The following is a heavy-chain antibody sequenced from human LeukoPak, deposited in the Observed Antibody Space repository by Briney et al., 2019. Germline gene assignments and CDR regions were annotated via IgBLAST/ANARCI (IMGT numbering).Heavy chain of an antibody. V-gene: IGHV3-48*04. D-gene: IGHD2-15*01. Sequence: PGGSLRLSCAASGFTFSTYAMSWVRQAAGKGLEWVSYISSSGSTIYYADSVKGRFTISRDNAKNSMYLQMNSLKAEDTAVYYCVGCSGGTCSDFDYWGRGTLVTVSS. CDR3: VGCSGGTCSDFDY. J-gene: IGHJ4*02. CDR1: GFTFSTYA. CDR2: ISSSGSTI.